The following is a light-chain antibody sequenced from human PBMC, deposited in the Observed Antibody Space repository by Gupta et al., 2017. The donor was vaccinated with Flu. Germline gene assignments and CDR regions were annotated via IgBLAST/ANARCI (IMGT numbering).Light chain of an antibody. J-gene: IGLJ1*01. CDR2: GNS. Sequence: QSVLTQPPSVSGAPGQRVTISCTGSSSNIGAGYDVHWYRQLPGTAPKLLIYGNSNRPSGVPDRFSGSKSGTSASLAITGLQAEDEADYYCQSYDSSLSGLFGTGTKVTVL. CDR3: QSYDSSLSGL. CDR1: SSNIGAGYD. V-gene: IGLV1-40*01.